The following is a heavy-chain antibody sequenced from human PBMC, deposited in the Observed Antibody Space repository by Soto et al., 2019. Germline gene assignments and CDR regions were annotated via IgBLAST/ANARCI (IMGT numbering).Heavy chain of an antibody. V-gene: IGHV1-3*01. Sequence: QVQLVQSGAEVKKPGASVKVSCKASGYTFTSYAMHWVRQAPGQRLEWMGWINAGNGNTKYSQKFQGRVTINRDTSASTAYMELSSLRSEDTAVYYCARTIAAADDPFDYWGQGTLVTVSS. CDR3: ARTIAAADDPFDY. D-gene: IGHD6-13*01. CDR2: INAGNGNT. J-gene: IGHJ4*02. CDR1: GYTFTSYA.